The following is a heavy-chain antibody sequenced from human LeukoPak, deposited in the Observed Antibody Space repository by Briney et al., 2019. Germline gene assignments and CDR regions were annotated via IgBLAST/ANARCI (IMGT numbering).Heavy chain of an antibody. CDR3: ARGPGYLAYYYGMDV. Sequence: PLETLSLTCAVYGGSFSGYYWSWIRQPPGKGLEWIGEINHSGSTNYNSSLKSRVTISVDTSKNQFSLKLSSVTAADTAVYYCARGPGYLAYYYGMDVWGQGTTVTVSS. J-gene: IGHJ6*02. D-gene: IGHD3-9*01. CDR1: GGSFSGYY. V-gene: IGHV4-34*01. CDR2: INHSGST.